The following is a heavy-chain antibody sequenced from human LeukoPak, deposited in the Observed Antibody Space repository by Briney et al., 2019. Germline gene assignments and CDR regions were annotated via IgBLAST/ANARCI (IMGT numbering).Heavy chain of an antibody. J-gene: IGHJ6*03. V-gene: IGHV4-34*01. CDR2: INHSGST. CDR3: ARGHRGTGGYCSSTSCWNYYYMDV. CDR1: GGSFSGYY. Sequence: SETLSLTCAVHGGSFSGYYWSWIRQPPGKGLEWIGEINHSGSTNYNPSLKSRVTISVDTSKNQLSLKLSSVTAADTAVYYCARGHRGTGGYCSSTSCWNYYYMDVWGKGTTVTVSS. D-gene: IGHD2-2*01.